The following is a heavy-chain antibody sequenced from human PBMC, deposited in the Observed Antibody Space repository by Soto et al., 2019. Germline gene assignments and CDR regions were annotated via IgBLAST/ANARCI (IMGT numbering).Heavy chain of an antibody. Sequence: PGGSLRRSCTASWYTFSEYPMSWVRQAPWEGLEWVSAICRYDDLIRYADSVKGRFTISRDNSKNTLFLEMNNLRAEDTAIYFCARHSRAQLRFYLETWGLGKLVTVSS. CDR3: ARHSRAQLRFYLET. V-gene: IGHV3-23*01. D-gene: IGHD2-21*01. J-gene: IGHJ5*02. CDR2: ICRYDDLI. CDR1: WYTFSEYP.